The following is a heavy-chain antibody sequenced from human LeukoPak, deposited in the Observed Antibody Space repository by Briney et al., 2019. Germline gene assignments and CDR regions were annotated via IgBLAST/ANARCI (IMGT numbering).Heavy chain of an antibody. CDR3: ARDRSGTYLDF. CDR2: LHSDGGT. J-gene: IGHJ4*02. Sequence: PGGSLRLSCSESGATVWSSFRSWIRQTPGKGLEWVAILHSDGGTDYADSVRGRFTISGDNSKDIVYLQMNSLRVEDTALYYCARDRSGTYLDFWGQGTLVTVSS. D-gene: IGHD1-26*01. V-gene: IGHV3-66*01. CDR1: GATVWSSF.